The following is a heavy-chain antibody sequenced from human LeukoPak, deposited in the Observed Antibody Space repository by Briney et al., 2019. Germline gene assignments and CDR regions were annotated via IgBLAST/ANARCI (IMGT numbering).Heavy chain of an antibody. V-gene: IGHV3-21*01. J-gene: IGHJ4*02. CDR3: AREATTVTTKGFGY. CDR2: ISSSSSYI. D-gene: IGHD4-17*01. Sequence: GGSLRLSCAASGFTFSSYSVNWVRQAPGKGLEWVSSISSSSSYIYYADSVKGRFTISRDNAKNSLYLQMNSLRAEDTAVYYCAREATTVTTKGFGYWGQGTLVTVSS. CDR1: GFTFSSYS.